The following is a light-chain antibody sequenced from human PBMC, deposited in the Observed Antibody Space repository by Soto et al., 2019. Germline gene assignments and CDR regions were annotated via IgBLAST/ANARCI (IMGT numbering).Light chain of an antibody. CDR1: QSVSSN. J-gene: IGKJ3*01. CDR2: GAS. CDR3: QQYNNWPFT. V-gene: IGKV3-15*01. Sequence: EIVMTQSPATLSVSPGERATLSCRASQSVSSNLAWYQQKPGQAPRLLIYGASTRATGIPARFSGSGSGTECTLTISSLQSEDFAVYYCQQYNNWPFTFGPGPKVDIK.